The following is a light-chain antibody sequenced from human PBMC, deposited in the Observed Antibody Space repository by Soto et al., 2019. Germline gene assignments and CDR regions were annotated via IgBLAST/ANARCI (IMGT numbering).Light chain of an antibody. Sequence: QAVVTQPPSVSGAPGQRVTISCTGSSSNIGANYDVHWYQHLPGTAPKLLIYGNNKRPSGVPDRFSGSKSATSASLAITGLQAEDEADYYCQSYDSSLSGSVFGGGTQLTVL. CDR2: GNN. V-gene: IGLV1-40*01. J-gene: IGLJ2*01. CDR1: SSNIGANYD. CDR3: QSYDSSLSGSV.